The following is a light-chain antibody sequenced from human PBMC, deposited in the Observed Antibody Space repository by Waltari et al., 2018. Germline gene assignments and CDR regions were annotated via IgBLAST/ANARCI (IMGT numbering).Light chain of an antibody. CDR1: QLVGMN. V-gene: IGKV3-15*01. CDR2: GAF. J-gene: IGKJ5*01. CDR3: QQYNNWPPIT. Sequence: EIVMTQSQATLSVSPGERATLSCRASQLVGMNLAWYQQKPGQAPRLLIYGAFTRATGIPARFSGSASGTEYTLTISSLQSEDFALYYCQQYNNWPPITFGQGTRLEIK.